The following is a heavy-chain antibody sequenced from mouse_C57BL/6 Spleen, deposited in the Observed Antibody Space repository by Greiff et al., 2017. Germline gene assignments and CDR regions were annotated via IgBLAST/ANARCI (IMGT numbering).Heavy chain of an antibody. CDR1: GYTFTSYG. D-gene: IGHD2-1*01. V-gene: IGHV1-81*01. CDR3: ARDYGNYGVDYYAMDY. J-gene: IGHJ4*01. CDR2: IYPRSGNT. Sequence: QVQLKESGAELARPGASVKLSCKASGYTFTSYGISWVKQRTGQGLEWIGEIYPRSGNTYYNEKFKGKATLTADKSSSTAYMELRSLTSEDSAVYFCARDYGNYGVDYYAMDYWGQGTSVTVSS.